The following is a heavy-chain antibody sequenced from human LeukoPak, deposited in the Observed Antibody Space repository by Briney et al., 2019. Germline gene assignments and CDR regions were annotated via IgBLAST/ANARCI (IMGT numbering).Heavy chain of an antibody. V-gene: IGHV1-69*06. CDR3: ARGLTTNNYYDSSGYWYYFDY. CDR2: IIPIFGTA. CDR1: GGTFSSYA. Sequence: PQASVKVSCKASGGTFSSYAISWVRQAPGQGLEWMGGIIPIFGTANYAQKFQGRVTITADKSTSTAYMELSSLRSEDTAVYYCARGLTTNNYYDSSGYWYYFDYWGQGTLVTVSS. D-gene: IGHD3-22*01. J-gene: IGHJ4*02.